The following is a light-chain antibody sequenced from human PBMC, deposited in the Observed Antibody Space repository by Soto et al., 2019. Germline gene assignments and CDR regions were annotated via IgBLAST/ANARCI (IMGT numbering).Light chain of an antibody. CDR2: DAS. CDR1: QNINNY. CDR3: QQYENLPT. V-gene: IGKV1-33*01. Sequence: DIRMTQSPSSLSASLGDRVTITCQASQNINNYLNWYQQKPGRAPKLLIYDASNLEAGVPSRFRGSGSGTDFTSTISRLKPEDIATYYCQQYENLPTFGQGTRLEIK. J-gene: IGKJ5*01.